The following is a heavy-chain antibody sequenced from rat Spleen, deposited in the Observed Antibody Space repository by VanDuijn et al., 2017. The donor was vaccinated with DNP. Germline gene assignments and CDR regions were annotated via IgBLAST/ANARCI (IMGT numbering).Heavy chain of an antibody. CDR2: ISYDGSRT. J-gene: IGHJ2*01. CDR1: GFTFSDYA. Sequence: EVQLVESGGDLVRPGGSLKLSCAASGFTFSDYAMAWVRQAPKTGLEWVATISYDGSRTYYRDSVKGRFTNSRDNAKSTLYLQMDSLRSEETATYYCARRGGGYFDYWGQGVMVTVSS. CDR3: ARRGGGYFDY. V-gene: IGHV5-7*01.